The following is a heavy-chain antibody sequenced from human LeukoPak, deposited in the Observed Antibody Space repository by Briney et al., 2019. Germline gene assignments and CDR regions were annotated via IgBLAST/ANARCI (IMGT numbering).Heavy chain of an antibody. CDR1: GGSVSSGSYY. J-gene: IGHJ4*02. D-gene: IGHD3-3*01. V-gene: IGHV4-61*01. CDR2: IYYSGST. Sequence: KPSETLSLTCTVSGGSVSSGSYYWSWIRQPPGKGLEWIGYIYYSGSTNYNPTLKSRVTISVDTSKNQFSLKLSSVTAADTAVYYCARTNYDFWSGYYWVYYFDYWGQGTLVTVSS. CDR3: ARTNYDFWSGYYWVYYFDY.